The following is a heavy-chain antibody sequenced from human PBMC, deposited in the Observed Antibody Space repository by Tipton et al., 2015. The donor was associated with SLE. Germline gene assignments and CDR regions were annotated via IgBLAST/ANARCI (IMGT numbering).Heavy chain of an antibody. CDR3: ARDGIAAAGTEG. CDR1: GFTFSSYS. Sequence: QLVQSGGGLVQPGGSLRLSCAASGFTFSSYSMNWVRQAPGKGLEWVSYITSSSGIIYYADSVKGRFTISRDNAKNSLYLQMNSLRAEDTAVYYCARDGIAAAGTEGWGQGTMVTVSS. J-gene: IGHJ3*01. D-gene: IGHD6-13*01. V-gene: IGHV3-48*01. CDR2: ITSSSGII.